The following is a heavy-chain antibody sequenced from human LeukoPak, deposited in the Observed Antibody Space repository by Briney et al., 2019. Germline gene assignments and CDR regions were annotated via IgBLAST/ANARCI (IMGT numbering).Heavy chain of an antibody. D-gene: IGHD3-9*01. CDR3: ARAYYDILTGYPGYYYYYMDV. CDR2: ISAYNCNT. V-gene: IGHV1-18*01. Sequence: ASVKVSCRASGYTFTSYGISWVRQAPGQGLEWMGWISAYNCNTNYAQKLQGRVTMTTDTSTSTAYMELRSLRSDDTAVYYCARAYYDILTGYPGYYYYYMDVWGKGTTVTVSS. J-gene: IGHJ6*03. CDR1: GYTFTSYG.